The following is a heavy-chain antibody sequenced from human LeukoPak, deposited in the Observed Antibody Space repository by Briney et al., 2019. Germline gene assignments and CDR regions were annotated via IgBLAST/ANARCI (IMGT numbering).Heavy chain of an antibody. CDR3: ARLHCGGDCYSPEYFQH. Sequence: SGESLKISCKGSGYSFTSYWIGWVRQMPGKGLEWMGIIYPGDSDTRYSPSFQGQVTISADKSISTAYLQWSSLKASDTAMYYCARLHCGGDCYSPEYFQHWGQGTLVTVSS. CDR2: IYPGDSDT. D-gene: IGHD2-21*02. CDR1: GYSFTSYW. J-gene: IGHJ1*01. V-gene: IGHV5-51*01.